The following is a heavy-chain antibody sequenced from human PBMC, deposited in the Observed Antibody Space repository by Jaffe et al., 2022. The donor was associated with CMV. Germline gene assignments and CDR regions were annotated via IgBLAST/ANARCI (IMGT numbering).Heavy chain of an antibody. D-gene: IGHD7-27*01. Sequence: QVQLQESGPGLVKPSETLSLTCTVSGGSISSYYWSWIRQPPGKGLEWIGYIYYSGSTNYNPSLKSRVTISVDTSKNQFSLKLSSVTAADTAVYYCARLRLTHYYYYGMDVWGQGTTVTVSS. CDR1: GGSISSYY. V-gene: IGHV4-59*01. J-gene: IGHJ6*02. CDR2: IYYSGST. CDR3: ARLRLTHYYYYGMDV.